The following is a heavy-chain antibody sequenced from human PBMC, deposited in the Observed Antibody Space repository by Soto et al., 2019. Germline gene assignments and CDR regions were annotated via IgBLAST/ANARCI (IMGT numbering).Heavy chain of an antibody. CDR2: IYSGGST. CDR3: AILGGDYYDMDV. V-gene: IGHV3-NL1*01. D-gene: IGHD3-16*01. CDR1: GFTFSSYA. Sequence: QVQLVESGGGVVQPGRSLRLSCAASGFTFSSYAMHWVRQAPGKGLEWVSVIYSGGSTYYADSVKGRFTISRDNSENTLYLQMNSLRAEDTAVYYCAILGGDYYDMDVWGQGTTVTVSS. J-gene: IGHJ6*02.